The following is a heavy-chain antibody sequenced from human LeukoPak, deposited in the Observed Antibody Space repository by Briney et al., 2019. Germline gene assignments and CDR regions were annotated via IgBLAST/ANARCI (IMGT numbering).Heavy chain of an antibody. Sequence: GGSLRLSCTASGFTFGDYAMSWFRQAPGKGLEWVGFIRSKAYGGTTEYAASVKGRFTISRDDSKNIAYLQMNSLKTEDTAVYYCARRDSSSSGFVDYWGQETLVTVSS. V-gene: IGHV3-49*03. D-gene: IGHD6-19*01. CDR1: GFTFGDYA. CDR3: ARRDSSSSGFVDY. CDR2: IRSKAYGGTT. J-gene: IGHJ4*02.